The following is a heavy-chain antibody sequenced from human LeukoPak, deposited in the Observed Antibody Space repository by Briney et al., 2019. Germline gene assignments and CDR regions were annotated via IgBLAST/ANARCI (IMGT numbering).Heavy chain of an antibody. CDR2: ISAYNGNT. J-gene: IGHJ6*02. Sequence: ASVKVSCKASGYTFTSYGISWVRQAPGQGLEWMGWISAYNGNTNYAQKLQGRVTMTTDTSTSTAYMELRSLRSDDTAVYYCARADMPAFYYYYGMDVWGQGTTVTVSS. CDR3: ARADMPAFYYYYGMDV. V-gene: IGHV1-18*01. D-gene: IGHD2-2*01. CDR1: GYTFTSYG.